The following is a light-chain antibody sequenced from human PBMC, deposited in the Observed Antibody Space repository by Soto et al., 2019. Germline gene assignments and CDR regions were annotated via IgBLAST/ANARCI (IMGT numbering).Light chain of an antibody. CDR1: QSISSY. V-gene: IGKV1-39*01. J-gene: IGKJ4*01. Sequence: DIQMTQSPSSLSASVVDRVTITCRASQSISSYLNWYQQKPGKAPKLLIYAASSLQSVVPSRFSGSGSGTDFTLTISSLQPEDVATYYCQQSYCTPLPFGGGTKVEIK. CDR2: AAS. CDR3: QQSYCTPLP.